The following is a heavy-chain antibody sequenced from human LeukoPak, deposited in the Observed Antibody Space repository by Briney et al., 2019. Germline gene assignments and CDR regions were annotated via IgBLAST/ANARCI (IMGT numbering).Heavy chain of an antibody. Sequence: PGGSLRLSCTASGFTFTNYAMSWVRQSPGKGLEWISSVGLTGGSIYHADSIKGRFTISRDNANNSVFLHMNSLRAEDTGVYYCAREYGGNSLDKWGQGVLVTVSS. CDR2: VGLTGGSI. D-gene: IGHD4-23*01. J-gene: IGHJ4*02. V-gene: IGHV3-21*01. CDR3: AREYGGNSLDK. CDR1: GFTFTNYA.